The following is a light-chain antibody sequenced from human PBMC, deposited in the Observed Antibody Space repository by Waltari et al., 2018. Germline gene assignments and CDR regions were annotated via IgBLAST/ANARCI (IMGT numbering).Light chain of an antibody. V-gene: IGLV2-23*02. Sequence: QSALTQPASVSGSPGQSITISCTGTNTDVGSHDLVSWYQQHPGKAPKLIIYDVNKRPAGVPNRFSGSKSGNTASLTMSGLQAEDEADYYCCSFAHRSTYVFGTGTEVTVL. CDR3: CSFAHRSTYV. CDR1: NTDVGSHDL. CDR2: DVN. J-gene: IGLJ1*01.